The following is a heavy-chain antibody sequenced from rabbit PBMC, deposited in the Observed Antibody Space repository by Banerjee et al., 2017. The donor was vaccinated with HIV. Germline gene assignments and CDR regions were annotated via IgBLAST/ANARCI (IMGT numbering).Heavy chain of an antibody. Sequence: QEQLVESGGGLVQPEGSLTLTCKASGFDFSSSYYMCWVRQAPGKGPEWIACIYYGDGSTYYASWVKGRFTMSRTSSTTVTLEMTRLTAADTATYFCARDLTDVIGWNFGWWGPGTLVT. D-gene: IGHD1-1*01. CDR2: IYYGDGST. V-gene: IGHV1S45*01. J-gene: IGHJ4*01. CDR1: GFDFSSSYY. CDR3: ARDLTDVIGWNFGW.